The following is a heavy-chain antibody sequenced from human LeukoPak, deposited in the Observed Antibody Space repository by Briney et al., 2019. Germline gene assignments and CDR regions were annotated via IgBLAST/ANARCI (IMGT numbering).Heavy chain of an antibody. J-gene: IGHJ5*02. CDR1: GGSISSGSYY. V-gene: IGHV4-61*09. D-gene: IGHD3-10*01. CDR2: IYTSGRT. Sequence: SETLSLTCTVSGGSISSGSYYWSWIRQPAGKGLEWTGHIYTSGRTNYNPSLKSRVTISLDTTKNQFSLKLSSVTAADTAVYYCARGMVNYSGSGSYYNRGQHWFDPWGQGTLVTVSS. CDR3: ARGMVNYSGSGSYYNRGQHWFDP.